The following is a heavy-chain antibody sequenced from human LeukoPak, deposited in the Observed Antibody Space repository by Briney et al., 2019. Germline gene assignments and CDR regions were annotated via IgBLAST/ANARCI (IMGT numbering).Heavy chain of an antibody. Sequence: GGSLRLSCAASGFTFSSYWMSWVRQAPGKGLEWVANMREDGGEIYYVDSVKGRFTISRDNAKNSLYLQMNSPRAEDTAVYYCAGGGAQMAVWGQGPTVTVSS. J-gene: IGHJ6*02. V-gene: IGHV3-7*03. CDR3: AGGGAQMAV. D-gene: IGHD3-16*01. CDR2: MREDGGEI. CDR1: GFTFSSYW.